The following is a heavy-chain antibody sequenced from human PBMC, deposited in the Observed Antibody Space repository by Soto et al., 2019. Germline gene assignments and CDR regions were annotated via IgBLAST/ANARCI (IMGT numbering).Heavy chain of an antibody. Sequence: ASVKVSCKASGYTFTGYYMHWLRQAPGQGLAWMGWINPNSGGTNYAQKFQSWVTMTRDTSISTAYMELSRLRSDDTAVYYCAREGYCSSTSCYNYYYYGMDVWGQGTTVTVSS. CDR3: AREGYCSSTSCYNYYYYGMDV. CDR1: GYTFTGYY. CDR2: INPNSGGT. V-gene: IGHV1-2*04. D-gene: IGHD2-2*01. J-gene: IGHJ6*02.